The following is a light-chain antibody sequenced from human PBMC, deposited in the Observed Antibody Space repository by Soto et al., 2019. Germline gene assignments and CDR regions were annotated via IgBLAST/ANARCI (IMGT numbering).Light chain of an antibody. CDR2: KAS. CDR3: QQYNSYPYT. Sequence: DIQMTQSPSTLSAYVGDRVTITCRASQRITNWLVWYQQKPGKAPKLLIYKASSLESGVPSRFSGSGSGTEFTLTISSLQPDDVATYYCQQYNSYPYTFGQGTQLAIK. V-gene: IGKV1-5*03. CDR1: QRITNW. J-gene: IGKJ2*01.